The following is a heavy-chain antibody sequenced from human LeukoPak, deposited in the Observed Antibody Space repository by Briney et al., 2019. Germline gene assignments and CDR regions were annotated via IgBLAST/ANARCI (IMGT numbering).Heavy chain of an antibody. J-gene: IGHJ4*02. CDR2: IYSGGST. CDR3: ARDGTMVRGVTRNLSVNDY. D-gene: IGHD3-10*01. Sequence: GGSLRLSCAASGFTVSSNYMSWVRQAPGKGLEWVSVIYSGGSTYYADSVKGRFTISRDNSKNTLYLQMNSLRAEDTAVYYCARDGTMVRGVTRNLSVNDYWGQGTLVTVSS. V-gene: IGHV3-53*01. CDR1: GFTVSSNY.